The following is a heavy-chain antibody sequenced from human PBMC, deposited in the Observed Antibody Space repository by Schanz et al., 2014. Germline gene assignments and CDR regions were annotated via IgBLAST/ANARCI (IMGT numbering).Heavy chain of an antibody. CDR3: ARSAGRDFWSGYYTRFDY. CDR1: GFTVSSNH. J-gene: IGHJ4*02. V-gene: IGHV3-21*04. D-gene: IGHD3-3*01. Sequence: EGQLAESGGGLVQPGGSLRLSCAVSGFTVSSNHMNWVRQAPGKGLEWVSSISGRSSHIYYADSVKGRFSISRDNAKNSLYLQLNSLRAEDTAVYYCARSAGRDFWSGYYTRFDYWGQGTLVTVSS. CDR2: ISGRSSHI.